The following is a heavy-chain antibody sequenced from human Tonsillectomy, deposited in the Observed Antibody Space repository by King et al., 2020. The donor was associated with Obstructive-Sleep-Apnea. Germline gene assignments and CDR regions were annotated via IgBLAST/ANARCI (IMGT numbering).Heavy chain of an antibody. CDR2: INPFGRGT. J-gene: IGHJ4*02. D-gene: IGHD1-26*01. Sequence: VQLVESGGGLVQPGGSLILSCSASGFTFSRYWMNWVRQVPGEWLGWFSRINPFGRGTIYADSVKGRFTISRDNAKNTLFLQMNSLRAEDTAVYYCARPTTTLHYWGQGTLVTVSS. CDR1: GFTFSRYW. V-gene: IGHV3-74*01. CDR3: ARPTTTLHY.